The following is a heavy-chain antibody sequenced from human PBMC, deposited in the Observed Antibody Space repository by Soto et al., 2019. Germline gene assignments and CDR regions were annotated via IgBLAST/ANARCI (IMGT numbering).Heavy chain of an antibody. CDR2: ISGSGGST. J-gene: IGHJ4*02. Sequence: GGSLRLSCAASGFTFSSFAMTWVRQGPGKGLEWVSAISGSGGSTYYADSVRGRFTISRDNSKNTVYLQMSSLRVEDTAVYYCVRGDNWNDEASDYWGQGTLVTVSS. V-gene: IGHV3-23*01. CDR1: GFTFSSFA. CDR3: VRGDNWNDEASDY. D-gene: IGHD1-1*01.